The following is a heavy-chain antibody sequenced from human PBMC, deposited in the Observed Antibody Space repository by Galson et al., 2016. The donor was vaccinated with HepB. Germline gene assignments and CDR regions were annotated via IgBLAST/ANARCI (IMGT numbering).Heavy chain of an antibody. CDR3: AKNSTWGDIGGPFPH. Sequence: SETLSLTCTVSGGSISGNYYWAWIRQPPGKGLEWIGSVYYSGSTHFNPSLKRRLTMSVDISNNQFSLRLTSLTAADTAVYYCAKNSTWGDIGGPFPHWGQGTLVTVSS. D-gene: IGHD2-21*02. V-gene: IGHV4-39*07. J-gene: IGHJ4*02. CDR2: VYYSGST. CDR1: GGSISGNYY.